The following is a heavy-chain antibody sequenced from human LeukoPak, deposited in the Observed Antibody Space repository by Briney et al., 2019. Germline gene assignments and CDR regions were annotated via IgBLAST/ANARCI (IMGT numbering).Heavy chain of an antibody. D-gene: IGHD4-17*01. V-gene: IGHV4-30-4*01. Sequence: SETLSLTCAVSGGSISSGGYYWSWIRQPPGKGLEWIGYIYYSGSTYYNPSLKSRVTISVDTSKNQFSLKLSSVTAADTAVYYCAREKGPYGDYVALDIWGQGTMVTVSS. J-gene: IGHJ3*02. CDR3: AREKGPYGDYVALDI. CDR2: IYYSGST. CDR1: GGSISSGGYY.